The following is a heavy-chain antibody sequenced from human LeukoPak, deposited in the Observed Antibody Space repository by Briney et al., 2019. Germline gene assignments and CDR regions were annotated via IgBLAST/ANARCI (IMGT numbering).Heavy chain of an antibody. Sequence: QPGGSLRLSCAASGFTFHTYVMSWVRQAPGKGLEWVSATNGGGSNTYYAGSGKGRFTISRDHSKKMVYLQMNSLRAEDTAVYYCANLPGRAADYWGQGTLVTVSS. CDR1: GFTFHTYV. J-gene: IGHJ4*02. CDR3: ANLPGRAADY. V-gene: IGHV3-23*01. CDR2: TNGGGSNT.